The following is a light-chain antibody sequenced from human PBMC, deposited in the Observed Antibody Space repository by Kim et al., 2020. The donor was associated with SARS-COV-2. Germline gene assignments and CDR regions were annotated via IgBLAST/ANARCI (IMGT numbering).Light chain of an antibody. J-gene: IGKJ4*01. CDR3: QKYNSPPHT. V-gene: IGKV1-NL1*01. CDR2: AAS. Sequence: SASVGHRITLTRRARHGLTNSLSWYQQRRGKTPTLRLSAASTLEQWVPSRCSGSGSGTTYTLTISDLQPEDLATYYCQKYNSPPHTFGGGAKLKI. CDR1: HGLTNS.